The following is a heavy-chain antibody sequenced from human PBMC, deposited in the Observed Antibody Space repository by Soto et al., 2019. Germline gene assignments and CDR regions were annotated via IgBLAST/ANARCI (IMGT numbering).Heavy chain of an antibody. V-gene: IGHV4-31*03. J-gene: IGHJ4*02. CDR1: GGSISSGGYY. CDR3: ARVRGGGPFDD. Sequence: QVQLQESGPGLVKPSQTLSLTCTVSGGSISSGGYYWSWIRQHPGKGLEWIGYIYYSGSTYYNPSLKCRVTISVDPSKNQFSLKLRSVPAADTGVYFCARVRGGGPFDDWGQGTLVTVSS. CDR2: IYYSGST. D-gene: IGHD1-26*01.